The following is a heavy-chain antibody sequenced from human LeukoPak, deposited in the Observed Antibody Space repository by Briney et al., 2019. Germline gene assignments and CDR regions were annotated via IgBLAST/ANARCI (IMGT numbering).Heavy chain of an antibody. J-gene: IGHJ3*02. CDR1: GYTLTELS. CDR3: ARIGYCSGGSCYGAFDI. V-gene: IGHV1-69*02. D-gene: IGHD2-15*01. CDR2: IIPILGIA. Sequence: ASVKVSCKVSGYTLTELSMHWVRQAPGQGLEWMGRIIPILGIANYAQKFQGRVTITADKSTSTAYMEPSSLRSEDTAVYYCARIGYCSGGSCYGAFDIWGQGTMVTVSS.